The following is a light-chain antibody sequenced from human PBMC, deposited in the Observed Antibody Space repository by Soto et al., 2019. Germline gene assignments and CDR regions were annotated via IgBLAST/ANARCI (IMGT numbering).Light chain of an antibody. Sequence: EIVLTQSPGTLSLSPGERATLSCRGSQSVSRSYLAWYQQKPGQAPRLXIYGASSRETGIPDRFSGSGSGTEFTLTISRLEPEDFAVYYCQQYGSSPPTFGQGTKVDIK. CDR2: GAS. CDR3: QQYGSSPPT. J-gene: IGKJ1*01. V-gene: IGKV3-20*01. CDR1: QSVSRSY.